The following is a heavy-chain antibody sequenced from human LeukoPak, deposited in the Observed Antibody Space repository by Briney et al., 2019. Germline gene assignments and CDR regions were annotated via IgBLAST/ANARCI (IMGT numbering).Heavy chain of an antibody. D-gene: IGHD6-6*01. CDR2: IYTTGGT. CDR3: ARLSSSRSMGY. V-gene: IGHV4-4*07. J-gene: IGHJ4*02. Sequence: SETLSLSCSVSGGSISTYYWSWIRQPAGKGLEWIGRIYTTGGTNYNPSLKSRVTMSVDTSKNQFSLKLSSVTAADTAVYYCARLSSSRSMGYWGQGTQVTVSS. CDR1: GGSISTYY.